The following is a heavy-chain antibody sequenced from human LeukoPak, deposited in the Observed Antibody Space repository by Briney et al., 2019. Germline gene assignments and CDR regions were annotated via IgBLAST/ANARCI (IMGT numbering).Heavy chain of an antibody. J-gene: IGHJ3*02. D-gene: IGHD1-14*01. CDR2: IKSKTDGGTT. Sequence: GGSLRLSCAASGFTFSNAWMSWVRQAPGKGLEWVGRIKSKTDGGTTDYAALVKGRFTMSRDDSKNTLYLQMNSLKTEDTAVYYCTTASPPHWAFDIWGQGTMVTVSS. CDR1: GFTFSNAW. CDR3: TTASPPHWAFDI. V-gene: IGHV3-15*01.